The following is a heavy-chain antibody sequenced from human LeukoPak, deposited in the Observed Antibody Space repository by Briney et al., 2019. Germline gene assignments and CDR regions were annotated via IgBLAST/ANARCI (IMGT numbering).Heavy chain of an antibody. V-gene: IGHV3-23*01. J-gene: IGHJ6*03. Sequence: GGSLRLSCAASGFTVSSNYMSWARQAPGKGLEWVSAISGSGGSTYYADSVKGRFTISRDNSKNTLYLQMNSLRAEDTAVYYCAKPPPRGPNSSSKRGAYYYYYMDVWGKGTTVTVSS. CDR1: GFTVSSNY. CDR3: AKPPPRGPNSSSKRGAYYYYYMDV. D-gene: IGHD6-13*01. CDR2: ISGSGGST.